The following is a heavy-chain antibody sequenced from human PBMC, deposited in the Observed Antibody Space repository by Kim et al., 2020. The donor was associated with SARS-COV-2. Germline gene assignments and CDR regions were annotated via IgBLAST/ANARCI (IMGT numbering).Heavy chain of an antibody. J-gene: IGHJ6*02. D-gene: IGHD3-22*01. CDR3: ARYRITMIVGGAEYYYYGMDV. V-gene: IGHV1-18*04. Sequence: ASVKVSCKASGYTFTSYGISWVRQAPGQGLEWMGWISAYNGNTNYAQKLQGRVTMTTDTSTSTAYMELRSLRSDDTAVYYCARYRITMIVGGAEYYYYGMDVWGQGTTVTVSS. CDR1: GYTFTSYG. CDR2: ISAYNGNT.